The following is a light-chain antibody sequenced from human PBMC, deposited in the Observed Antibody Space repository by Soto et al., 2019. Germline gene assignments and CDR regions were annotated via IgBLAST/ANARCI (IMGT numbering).Light chain of an antibody. V-gene: IGKV1-12*01. CDR3: QQANSFPLT. Sequence: DIPMPQSHSSGSSSVGASVTITCRASQGISSWLAWYQQKPGKAPNLLIYAASSLHSGVPSRFSGSGSGTDFTLTISSLQPEDFATYYCQQANSFPLTFGEGTKVDIK. CDR2: AAS. CDR1: QGISSW. J-gene: IGKJ4*01.